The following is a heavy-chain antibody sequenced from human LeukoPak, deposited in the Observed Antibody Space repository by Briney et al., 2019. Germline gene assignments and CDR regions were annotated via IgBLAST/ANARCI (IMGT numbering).Heavy chain of an antibody. Sequence: PSETLSLTCAVSGDSISSDNWWSWVRQPPGKGLEWIGEIYHSGSTNYNPSLQSRVTISVDKSNNHFSLRLTSVTAADTAVYYCATNGWYCLDHWGQGALVTVSS. D-gene: IGHD6-19*01. J-gene: IGHJ1*01. V-gene: IGHV4-4*02. CDR2: IYHSGST. CDR3: ATNGWYCLDH. CDR1: GDSISSDNW.